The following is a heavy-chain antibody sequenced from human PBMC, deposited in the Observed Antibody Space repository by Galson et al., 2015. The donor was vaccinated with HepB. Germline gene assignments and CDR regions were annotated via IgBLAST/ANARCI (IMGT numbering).Heavy chain of an antibody. V-gene: IGHV4-34*01. J-gene: IGHJ1*01. CDR2: INHSGST. CDR3: ARGRGRYSSSWPY. D-gene: IGHD6-13*01. CDR1: GGSFSGYY. Sequence: QVQLQESGPGLVKPSETLSLTCAVYGGSFSGYYWSWIRQPPGKGLEWIGEINHSGSTNYNPSLKSRVTISVDTSKNQFSLKLSSVTAADTAVYYCARGRGRYSSSWPYWGQGTLVTVSS.